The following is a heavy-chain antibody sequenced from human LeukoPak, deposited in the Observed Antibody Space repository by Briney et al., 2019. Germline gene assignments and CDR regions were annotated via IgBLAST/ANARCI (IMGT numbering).Heavy chain of an antibody. CDR3: ARHKYYYGSGSYYWFDP. V-gene: IGHV4-39*01. CDR2: VYYSGTT. J-gene: IGHJ5*02. CDR1: GGSISGNNY. D-gene: IGHD3-10*01. Sequence: SETLSLTCTVSGGSISGNNYWGWIRQPPGKGLEWIGSVYYSGTTYYNPSLKSRVTISVDTSKNQFSLRLSSVTAADTAVYYCARHKYYYGSGSYYWFDPWGQGTLVTVSS.